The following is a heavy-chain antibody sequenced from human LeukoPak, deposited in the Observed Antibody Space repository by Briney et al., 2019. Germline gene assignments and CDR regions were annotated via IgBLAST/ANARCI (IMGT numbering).Heavy chain of an antibody. V-gene: IGHV1-18*01. CDR2: ISTYDGNT. J-gene: IGHJ4*02. Sequence: ASVKVSCKASGYTFTTYGINWVRQAPGQGLEWMGWISTYDGNTIYAQKLRDRVTMIRDTSTSTVYMDLRSLRSDDTAVYYCARDQPRRGPGNHDYWGLGTLVTVSS. CDR3: ARDQPRRGPGNHDY. D-gene: IGHD1-26*01. CDR1: GYTFTTYG.